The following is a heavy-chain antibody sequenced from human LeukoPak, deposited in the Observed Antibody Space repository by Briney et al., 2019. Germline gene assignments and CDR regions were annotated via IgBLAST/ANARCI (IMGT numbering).Heavy chain of an antibody. CDR1: GFTFSSYA. D-gene: IGHD1-26*01. V-gene: IGHV3-74*01. Sequence: PGGSLRLSCAASGFTFSSYAMSWVRQAPGKGLVWVSRINEDGTITNYADSVKGQFTISRDNAKNTVDLQMNSLRAEDTAVYYCVRSLCGRYDYGGQESLATVSS. CDR2: INEDGTIT. CDR3: VRSLCGRYDY. J-gene: IGHJ4*02.